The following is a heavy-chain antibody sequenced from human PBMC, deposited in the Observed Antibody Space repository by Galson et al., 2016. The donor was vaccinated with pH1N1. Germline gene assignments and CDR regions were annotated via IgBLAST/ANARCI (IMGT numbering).Heavy chain of an antibody. CDR3: AREGLVVGEGWDNGVDL. V-gene: IGHV4-31*03. Sequence: LSLTCTVSGGSISSDGNYWSWIRQHPGKGLEWIGYIHNRGSTAYNPSLKSRVTISIDTSKNQFSLKLRSVTAADTAVFYCAREGLVVGEGWDNGVDLWGQGTTVTVSS. CDR2: IHNRGST. D-gene: IGHD1-26*01. CDR1: GGSISSDGNY. J-gene: IGHJ6*01.